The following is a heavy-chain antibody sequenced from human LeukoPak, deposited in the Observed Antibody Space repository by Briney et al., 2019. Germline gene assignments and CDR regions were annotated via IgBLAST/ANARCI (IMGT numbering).Heavy chain of an antibody. Sequence: PSETLSLTCTVSGGSITSYYWNWIRQSPGKGLEWIGSIYYSGSTYYNPSLKSRVTISVDTSKNQFSLKLSSVTAADTAVYYCARNTQGWFDPWGQGTLVTVSS. J-gene: IGHJ5*02. CDR2: IYYSGST. CDR3: ARNTQGWFDP. D-gene: IGHD2-15*01. V-gene: IGHV4-59*12. CDR1: GGSITSYY.